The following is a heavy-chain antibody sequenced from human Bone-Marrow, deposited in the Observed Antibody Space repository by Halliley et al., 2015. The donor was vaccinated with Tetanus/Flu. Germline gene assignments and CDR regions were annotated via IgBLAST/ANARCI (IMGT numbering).Heavy chain of an antibody. V-gene: IGHV4-31*03. Sequence: TLSLTCTVSGDSITSGAYYWSWIRQPPGKGLEWVGYIYYSGTTYYNPSLKSRVAISVDTSKSQFSLKLNSVTAADTAIYYCARATSVTTFSSCWFGPWGQGTLVTVSS. CDR2: IYYSGTT. CDR3: ARATSVTTFSSCWFGP. CDR1: GDSITSGAYY. D-gene: IGHD4-17*01. J-gene: IGHJ5*02.